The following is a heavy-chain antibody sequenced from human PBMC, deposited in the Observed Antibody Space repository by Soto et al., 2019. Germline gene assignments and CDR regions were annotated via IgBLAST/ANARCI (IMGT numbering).Heavy chain of an antibody. CDR1: GGSVSSGSYY. CDR3: ARDVIVGYGVAATLGMDV. Sequence: QVQLQESGPGLVKPSETLSLTCTVSGGSVSSGSYYWSWIRQPPGKGLEWIGYIYYSGSTNYNPSLKSRVTIPADTSKNQFSLKLSSVTAADTAVYYCARDVIVGYGVAATLGMDVWGQGTTVTVSS. J-gene: IGHJ6*02. V-gene: IGHV4-61*01. CDR2: IYYSGST. D-gene: IGHD2-15*01.